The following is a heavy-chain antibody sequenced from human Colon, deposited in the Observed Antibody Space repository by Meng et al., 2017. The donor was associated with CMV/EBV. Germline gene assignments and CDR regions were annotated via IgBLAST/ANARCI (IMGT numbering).Heavy chain of an antibody. CDR3: VKRLYCGSTTCSKGMDV. D-gene: IGHD2-2*01. V-gene: IGHV3-23*03. CDR2: IYSGGSDT. J-gene: IGHJ6*02. CDR1: GFTFSSYA. Sequence: GGSLRLSCAASGFTFSSYAMTWVRQAPGKGLEWVSLIYSGGSDTFYADSVKGRFTISRDNSKAMLYLQMNSLRAEDTAVYFCVKRLYCGSTTCSKGMDVWGQGTTVTVSS.